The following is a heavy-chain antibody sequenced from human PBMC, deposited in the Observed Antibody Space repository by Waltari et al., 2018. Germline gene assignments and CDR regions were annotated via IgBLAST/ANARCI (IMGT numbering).Heavy chain of an antibody. Sequence: QVTLKESGPVLVKHTETLTLTCTVSGFSLSNARLGVSWIRQHPGKALEWLAHIFSNDEKSYSTSLKSRLTISKDTSKSQVVLTMTNMDPVDTATYYCARQTGDPRLDAFDIWGQGTMVTVSS. CDR2: IFSNDEK. V-gene: IGHV2-26*01. CDR3: ARQTGDPRLDAFDI. CDR1: GFSLSNARLG. J-gene: IGHJ3*02. D-gene: IGHD7-27*01.